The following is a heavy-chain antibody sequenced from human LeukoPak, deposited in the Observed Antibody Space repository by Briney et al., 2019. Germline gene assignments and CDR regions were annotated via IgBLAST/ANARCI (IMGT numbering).Heavy chain of an antibody. J-gene: IGHJ4*02. CDR3: ARDDSSGWYLFDY. D-gene: IGHD6-19*01. CDR2: INTGNGNT. CDR1: GYTFSNHA. Sequence: ASVKVSCKASGYTFSNHAMHWVRQAPGQRLEWMGWINTGNGNTKYSQKFQDRITITRDTSASTAYMVLRNLRSEDTAVYYCARDDSSGWYLFDYWGQGTLVTVSS. V-gene: IGHV1-3*04.